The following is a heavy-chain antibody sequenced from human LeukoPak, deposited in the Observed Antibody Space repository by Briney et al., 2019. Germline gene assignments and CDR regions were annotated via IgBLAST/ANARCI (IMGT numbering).Heavy chain of an antibody. J-gene: IGHJ5*02. D-gene: IGHD3-3*01. CDR2: INTNTGNP. Sequence: ASVKVSCKASGYTFISYAMNWVRQAPGQGLEWMGWINTNTGNPTYAQGFTGRFVFSLDTSVSTAYLQISSLKAEDTAVYYCARNEAYYDFWSGYYANWFDPWGQGTLVTVSS. V-gene: IGHV7-4-1*02. CDR3: ARNEAYYDFWSGYYANWFDP. CDR1: GYTFISYA.